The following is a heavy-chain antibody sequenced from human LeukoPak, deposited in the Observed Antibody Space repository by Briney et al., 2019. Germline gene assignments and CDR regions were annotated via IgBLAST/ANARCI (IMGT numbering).Heavy chain of an antibody. CDR1: GFTLDDYG. CDR2: INWNGGRT. J-gene: IGHJ4*02. D-gene: IGHD6-13*01. V-gene: IGHV3-20*04. Sequence: GGSLRLSCAASGFTLDDYGMSWVRQAPGKGLEWVSGINWNGGRTGYADSVKGRFTISRDNAKNSLYLQMNSLRAEDTALYCCASGEGSSWSSSFDYWGQGTLVTVSS. CDR3: ASGEGSSWSSSFDY.